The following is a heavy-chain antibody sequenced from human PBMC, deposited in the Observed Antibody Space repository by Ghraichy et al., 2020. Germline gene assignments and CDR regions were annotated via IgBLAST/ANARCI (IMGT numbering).Heavy chain of an antibody. J-gene: IGHJ4*02. Sequence: GGSLRLSCAASGFTFSSYAMSWVRQAPGKGLEWVSAISCSGGSTYYADSVKGRFTISRDNSKNTLYLQMNSLRAEDTAVYYCAKQTVARGNSGLAPGNWGQGTLVTVSS. V-gene: IGHV3-23*01. CDR1: GFTFSSYA. D-gene: IGHD4-23*01. CDR3: AKQTVARGNSGLAPGN. CDR2: ISCSGGST.